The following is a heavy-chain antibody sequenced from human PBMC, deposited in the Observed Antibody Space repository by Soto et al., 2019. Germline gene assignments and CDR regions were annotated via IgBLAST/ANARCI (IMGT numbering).Heavy chain of an antibody. CDR2: IYYSGGT. J-gene: IGHJ4*02. D-gene: IGHD3-16*02. CDR3: ARAPYYDYVWGSYRRYYFDY. V-gene: IGHV4-30-4*01. CDR1: GGSISSGDYY. Sequence: TSETLSLTCTVSGGSISSGDYYWSWIRQPPGKGLEWIGYIYYSGGTYYNPSLKSRVTISVDTSKNQFSLKLSSVTAADTAVYYCARAPYYDYVWGSYRRYYFDYWGQGTLVTVSS.